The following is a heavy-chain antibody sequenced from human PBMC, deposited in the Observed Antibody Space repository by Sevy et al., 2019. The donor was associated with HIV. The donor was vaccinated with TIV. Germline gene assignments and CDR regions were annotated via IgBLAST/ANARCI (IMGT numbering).Heavy chain of an antibody. CDR1: GFTFSSYW. D-gene: IGHD6-13*01. V-gene: IGHV3-7*01. CDR2: IKQDGSEK. CDR3: AKASAAQGDYYGMDV. Sequence: GGYLRLSCAASGFTFSSYWMSWVRQAPGKGLEWVANIKQDGSEKYYLDSVKGRFTISRDNANNSLYLQMNSLRAEDTAVYYCAKASAAQGDYYGMDVWGHGTTVTVSS. J-gene: IGHJ6*02.